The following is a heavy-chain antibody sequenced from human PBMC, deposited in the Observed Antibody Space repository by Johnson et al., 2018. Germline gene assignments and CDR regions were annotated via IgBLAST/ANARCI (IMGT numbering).Heavy chain of an antibody. V-gene: IGHV3-30*18. J-gene: IGHJ6*02. CDR1: GFTFSSYG. CDR3: AQARQKKGVGEVVIISGLDV. Sequence: QVQLVQSGGGVVQPGRSLRLSCAASGFTFSSYGMHWVRQAPGKGLEWVAVISYDGSNKYYADSVKGRFTISRDNSKNTLYLQMNSLSAEDTAVYYCAQARQKKGVGEVVIISGLDVWGQGTTVTVSS. CDR2: ISYDGSNK. D-gene: IGHD3-3*01.